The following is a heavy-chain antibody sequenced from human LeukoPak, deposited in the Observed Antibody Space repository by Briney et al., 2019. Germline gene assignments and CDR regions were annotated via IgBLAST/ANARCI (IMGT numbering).Heavy chain of an antibody. CDR3: ARGQYCSGGSCYTY. Sequence: PSQTLSLTCTVSGGSISGADYYWSWIRQPPGKGLEWIGYVYHSGLTYYNPSLKSRLAISVDTSKNQFSLKLSSVTAADTAVYYCARGQYCSGGSCYTYWGQGTLVTASS. CDR2: VYHSGLT. D-gene: IGHD2-15*01. J-gene: IGHJ4*02. CDR1: GGSISGADYY. V-gene: IGHV4-30-4*01.